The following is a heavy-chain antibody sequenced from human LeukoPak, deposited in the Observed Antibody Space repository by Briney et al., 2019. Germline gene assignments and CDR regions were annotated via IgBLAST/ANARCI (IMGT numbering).Heavy chain of an antibody. CDR1: GGSISSHY. Sequence: SETLSLTCSVSGGSISSHYWSWIRQPPGKGLEWIAHMYYSGNTKYNPSLKSRVTISVDTSRTQFSLKLSSATAADTAVYYCARHHIAVGDISWGQGTLVTVSS. CDR3: ARHHIAVGDIS. J-gene: IGHJ5*02. CDR2: MYYSGNT. D-gene: IGHD2-2*01. V-gene: IGHV4-59*08.